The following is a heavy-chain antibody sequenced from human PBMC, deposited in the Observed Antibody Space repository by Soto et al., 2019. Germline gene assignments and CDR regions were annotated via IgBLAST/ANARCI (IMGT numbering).Heavy chain of an antibody. CDR1: GFTFSNYA. J-gene: IGHJ4*02. CDR3: AKHVASSWRYYFDH. D-gene: IGHD6-13*01. Sequence: EVQLLESGGNLVQPGGSLRLSCAASGFTFSNYAMSWVRQAPGKGLNWVSSLISNGHITYYADSVKGRFTISRDNSKNTLYLQMNGLRADDTAIYFCAKHVASSWRYYFDHWGQGTLVTVSS. CDR2: LISNGHIT. V-gene: IGHV3-23*01.